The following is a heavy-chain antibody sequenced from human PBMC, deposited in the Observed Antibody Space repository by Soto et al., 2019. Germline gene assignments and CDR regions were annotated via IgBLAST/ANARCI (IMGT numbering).Heavy chain of an antibody. V-gene: IGHV4-39*01. CDR3: ASLGGLATISYYFHY. J-gene: IGHJ4*01. CDR1: GDSITSDHYY. CDR2: IYYRGNT. Sequence: QLPLQESGTGLVKPSETLFLTCSVSGDSITSDHYYCGWIRQPPGKGLEWIGSIYYRGNTYYNPSLKARLTISLDKSKSPFFLKLNSVTAADSAVYFFASLGGLATISYYFHYWDHGTLVTVSS. D-gene: IGHD3-16*01.